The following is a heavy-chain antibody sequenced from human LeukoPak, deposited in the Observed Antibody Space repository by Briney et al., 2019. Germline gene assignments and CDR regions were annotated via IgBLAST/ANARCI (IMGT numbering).Heavy chain of an antibody. CDR2: IKQDGSHK. Sequence: GGSLRLSCAASGFTFSTYWMYWVRQAPGKGLEWVANIKQDGSHKYYVGSVKGRFTISRDNAKNSLYLQMNSLRVEDTGVYYCVREEGYWGQGTLVTVSS. V-gene: IGHV3-7*01. CDR1: GFTFSTYW. CDR3: VREEGY. J-gene: IGHJ4*02.